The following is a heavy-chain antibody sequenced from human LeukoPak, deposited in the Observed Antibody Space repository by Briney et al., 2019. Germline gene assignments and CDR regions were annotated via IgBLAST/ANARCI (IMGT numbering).Heavy chain of an antibody. V-gene: IGHV4-31*03. D-gene: IGHD6-19*01. Sequence: PSETLSLTCTVSGGSISSGGFYWSWIRQLPGKDPEYIGYFYHSGNIYYNPSLKSRATMSVDTSKNQFSLKLSSVTAADTAVYYCAIDRSSGFFDYWGQGTLVTVSS. CDR3: AIDRSSGFFDY. CDR2: FYHSGNI. J-gene: IGHJ4*02. CDR1: GGSISSGGFY.